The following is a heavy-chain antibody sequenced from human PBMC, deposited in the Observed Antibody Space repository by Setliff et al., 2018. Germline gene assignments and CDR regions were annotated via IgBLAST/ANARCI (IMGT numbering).Heavy chain of an antibody. Sequence: GGSLRLSCAASGFTFINYWMSWVRQAPGTGLEWLANIKQDGSEKFYVDSVKGRFTISRDNAKNSLYLQMNNLRAEDTAVYYCVRDSPYCVNGVCRGYWGQGTQVTVPQ. CDR3: VRDSPYCVNGVCRGY. CDR2: IKQDGSEK. J-gene: IGHJ4*02. CDR1: GFTFINYW. D-gene: IGHD2-21*01. V-gene: IGHV3-7*03.